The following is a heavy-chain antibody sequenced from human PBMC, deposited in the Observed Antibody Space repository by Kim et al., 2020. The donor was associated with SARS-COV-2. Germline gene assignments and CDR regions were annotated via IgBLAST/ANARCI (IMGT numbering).Heavy chain of an antibody. CDR1: GQLSTNYW. Sequence: GASLKISCQISGQLSTNYWIGWVRQIPGKGLEWMGIIFPHDSDTRYSPSFQGQVTISADKSISSAYLQWSSLKASDTAVYFCARSYSSGSTDAFDIWGQGTKVIVSS. CDR2: IFPHDSDT. D-gene: IGHD3-10*01. V-gene: IGHV5-51*01. CDR3: ARSYSSGSTDAFDI. J-gene: IGHJ3*02.